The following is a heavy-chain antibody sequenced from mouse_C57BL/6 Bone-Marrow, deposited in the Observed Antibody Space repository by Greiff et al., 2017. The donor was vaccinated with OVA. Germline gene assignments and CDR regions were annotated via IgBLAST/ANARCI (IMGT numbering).Heavy chain of an antibody. Sequence: EVKLMESGGDLVKPGGSLKLSCAASGFTFSSYGMSWVRQTPDQRLEWVATISSGGSYTYYPDSVKGRFTISRDNAKNTLYLQMSSLKSEDTAMDYCARHGWPYDFGYWGQGTTLTVAS. D-gene: IGHD2-12*01. CDR1: GFTFSSYG. V-gene: IGHV5-6*01. J-gene: IGHJ2*01. CDR3: ARHGWPYDFGY. CDR2: ISSGGSYT.